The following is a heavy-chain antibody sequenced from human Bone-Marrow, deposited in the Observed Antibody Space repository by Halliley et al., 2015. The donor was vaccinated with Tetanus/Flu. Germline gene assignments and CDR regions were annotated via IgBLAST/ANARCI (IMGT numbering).Heavy chain of an antibody. Sequence: ISYDGSNEYYGDSVKGRFTISRVNSKNALYLQMNNLRADGRGVYYGARDSFSTSCCGAFDFWGQGTPVTVSS. D-gene: IGHD2-2*01. V-gene: IGHV3-30*05. J-gene: IGHJ4*02. CDR3: ARDSFSTSCCGAFDF. CDR2: ISYDGSNE.